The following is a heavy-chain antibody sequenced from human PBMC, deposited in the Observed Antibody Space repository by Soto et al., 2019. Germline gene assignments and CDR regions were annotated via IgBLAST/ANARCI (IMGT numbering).Heavy chain of an antibody. CDR1: GFTFSSYA. CDR3: ARERRYSSSWYGDYYYGMDV. J-gene: IGHJ6*02. V-gene: IGHV3-30-3*01. Sequence: SVRLSCAASGFTFSSYAMHWVRQAPGKGLEWVAVISYDGSNKYYADSVKGRFTISRDNSKNTLYLQMNSLRAEDTAVYYCARERRYSSSWYGDYYYGMDVWGQGTTVTVSS. CDR2: ISYDGSNK. D-gene: IGHD6-13*01.